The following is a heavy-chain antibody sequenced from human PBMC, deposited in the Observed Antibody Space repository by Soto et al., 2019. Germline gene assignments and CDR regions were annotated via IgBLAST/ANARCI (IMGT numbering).Heavy chain of an antibody. D-gene: IGHD2-15*01. Sequence: GSLRLSCAASGFTFSSYSMNWVRQAPGKGLEWVSSISSSSSYIYYADSVKGRFTISRDNAKNSLYLQMNSLRAEDTAVYYCARDSNGYCSGGSCFAGAFDIWGQGTMVTVSS. CDR1: GFTFSSYS. J-gene: IGHJ3*02. CDR3: ARDSNGYCSGGSCFAGAFDI. V-gene: IGHV3-21*01. CDR2: ISSSSSYI.